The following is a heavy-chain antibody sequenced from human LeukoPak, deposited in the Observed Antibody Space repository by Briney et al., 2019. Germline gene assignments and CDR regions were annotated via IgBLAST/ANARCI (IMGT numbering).Heavy chain of an antibody. CDR1: GFTFSSYS. D-gene: IGHD2-21*01. Sequence: GGSLRLSCAASGFTFSSYSMNWVRQAPGKGLEWVSSISSSSSYIYYADSVKGRFTISRDNAKNSLYLQMNNLGAEDTALYYCATDWSPQIAGIHYDAFDIWGQGTMVTVSS. CDR2: ISSSSSYI. CDR3: ATDWSPQIAGIHYDAFDI. V-gene: IGHV3-21*01. J-gene: IGHJ3*02.